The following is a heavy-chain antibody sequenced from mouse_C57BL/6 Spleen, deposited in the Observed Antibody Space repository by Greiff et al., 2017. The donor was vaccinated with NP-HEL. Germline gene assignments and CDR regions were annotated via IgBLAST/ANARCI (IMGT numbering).Heavy chain of an antibody. CDR1: GYAFSSSW. D-gene: IGHD1-1*01. CDR2: IYPGDGDT. CDR3: ARDGSSYVDY. Sequence: QVQLQQSGPELVKPGASVKISCKASGYAFSSSWMNWVKQRPGQGLEWIGRIYPGDGDTNYNGKFKGKATLTADKSSSTAYMQLSSLTSEDSAVYFCARDGSSYVDYWGQGTTLTVSS. V-gene: IGHV1-82*01. J-gene: IGHJ2*01.